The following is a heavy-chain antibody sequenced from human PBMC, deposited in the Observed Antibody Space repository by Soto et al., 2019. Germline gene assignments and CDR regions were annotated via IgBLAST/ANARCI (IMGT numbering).Heavy chain of an antibody. V-gene: IGHV1-69*13. J-gene: IGHJ4*02. CDR2: IIPMFNTA. D-gene: IGHD2-2*01. Sequence: SVKVSCYATGTTLSSYKITWVRQAPGQGLEWVGGIIPMFNTANHAQKFQGRVTLTADESTSTTYMELRSLRSEDTAVYYCAKGKLGYCSSTSCALDYWGQGTLVPVP. CDR1: GTTLSSYK. CDR3: AKGKLGYCSSTSCALDY.